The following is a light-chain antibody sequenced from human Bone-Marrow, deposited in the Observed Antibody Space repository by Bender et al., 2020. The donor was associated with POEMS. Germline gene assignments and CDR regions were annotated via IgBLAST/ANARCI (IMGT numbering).Light chain of an antibody. V-gene: IGLV2-14*01. CDR3: AAWEDSLNGWV. Sequence: QSALTQPASVSGSPGQSITISCTGTSSDVGSYKFVSWYQHHPGKAPKLMIYEVTIRPSGVSDRFSGSKSGTSASLAISGLQSEDEADYYCAAWEDSLNGWVFGGGTKLTVL. J-gene: IGLJ3*02. CDR2: EVT. CDR1: SSDVGSYKF.